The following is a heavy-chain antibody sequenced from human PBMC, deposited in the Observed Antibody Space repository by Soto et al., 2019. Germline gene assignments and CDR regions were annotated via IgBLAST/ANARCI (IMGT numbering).Heavy chain of an antibody. CDR3: ANGGMAAAGFSYYFDY. CDR1: GFTFSSYA. Sequence: GGSLRLSCAASGFTFSSYAMSWVRQAPGKGLEWVSAISGSGGSTYYADSVKGRFTISRDNSKNTLYLQMNSLRAEDTAVYYCANGGMAAAGFSYYFDYWGQGTLVTVSS. J-gene: IGHJ4*02. V-gene: IGHV3-23*01. D-gene: IGHD6-13*01. CDR2: ISGSGGST.